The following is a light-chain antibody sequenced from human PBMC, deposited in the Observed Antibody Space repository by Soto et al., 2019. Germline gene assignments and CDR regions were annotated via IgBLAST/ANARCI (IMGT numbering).Light chain of an antibody. J-gene: IGLJ1*01. CDR2: DVS. CDR3: ISYTTSSTLRV. Sequence: QLVLTQPASVPGSPGQSITISCTGTSSDVGDYNYVSWYQQHPGKAPKLMIYDVSNRPSGVSNRFSGSKSGNTASLTISGLQAEDEADYYCISYTTSSTLRVFGTGTKLTVL. V-gene: IGLV2-14*01. CDR1: SSDVGDYNY.